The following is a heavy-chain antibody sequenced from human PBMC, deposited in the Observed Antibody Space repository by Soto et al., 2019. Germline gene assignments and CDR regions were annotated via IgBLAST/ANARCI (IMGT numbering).Heavy chain of an antibody. J-gene: IGHJ6*03. CDR2: ISAYNGNT. CDR3: ARVVLRFLEWFGDYYYYMDV. D-gene: IGHD3-3*01. Sequence: ASVKVSCKASGYTFTSYGISWVRQAPGQGLEWMGWISAYNGNTNYAQKLQGRVTMTTDTSTSTAYMELRSLRSDDTAVYYCARVVLRFLEWFGDYYYYMDVWGKGTTVTVSS. V-gene: IGHV1-18*01. CDR1: GYTFTSYG.